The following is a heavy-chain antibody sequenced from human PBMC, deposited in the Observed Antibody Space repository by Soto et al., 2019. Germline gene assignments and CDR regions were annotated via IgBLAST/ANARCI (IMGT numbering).Heavy chain of an antibody. CDR3: AKDRGEEGLKFLEWFGGMDV. D-gene: IGHD3-3*01. Sequence: GGSLRLSCAASGFSVSNYWMNWVRQAPGKGPVWVSHIKGDGTTSYADSVEGRFTVSRDDAKNTFYLQMNGLRAEDTAVYYCAKDRGEEGLKFLEWFGGMDVWGHGTTVTVSS. CDR2: IKGDGTT. V-gene: IGHV3-74*01. CDR1: GFSVSNYW. J-gene: IGHJ6*02.